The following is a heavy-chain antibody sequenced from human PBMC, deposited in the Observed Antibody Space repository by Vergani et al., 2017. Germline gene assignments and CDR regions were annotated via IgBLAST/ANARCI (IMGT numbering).Heavy chain of an antibody. CDR1: GGSFSGYY. J-gene: IGHJ5*02. CDR2: INHSGST. CDR3: AKLGPQYSSGWPPWWLDP. D-gene: IGHD6-19*01. V-gene: IGHV4-34*01. Sequence: QVQLQQWGAGLLKPSETLSLTCAVYGGSFSGYYWSWIRQPPGKGLEWIGEINHSGSTNYNPSLKSRVTISIDTSKNQFALKLSAVTAADTAMYYCAKLGPQYSSGWPPWWLDPWGQGTLVTVSS.